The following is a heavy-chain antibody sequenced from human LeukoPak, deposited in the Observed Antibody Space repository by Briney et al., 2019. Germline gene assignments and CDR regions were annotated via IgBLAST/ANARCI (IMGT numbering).Heavy chain of an antibody. V-gene: IGHV4-59*01. CDR3: ARVGRGDHTWGSYSCDH. Sequence: SETLSLTCTVSGDSISSNHWSWIRQPPGKGLEWIGYISYSGSTSYNPSLKSRVTISVDTSKNQFSLKLSSVTAADTAVYYCARVGRGDHTWGSYSCDHWGQGALVTVSS. CDR2: ISYSGST. CDR1: GDSISSNH. D-gene: IGHD3-16*01. J-gene: IGHJ4*02.